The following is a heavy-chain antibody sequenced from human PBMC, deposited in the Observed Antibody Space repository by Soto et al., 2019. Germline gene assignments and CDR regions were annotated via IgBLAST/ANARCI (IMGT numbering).Heavy chain of an antibody. CDR2: IYYSGST. Sequence: SETLSLTCSFSGVSISSDDYYWSWIRQPPGKGLEWIGYIYYSGSTYYNPSLKSRVTISVDTSKNQFSLKLSSVTAADTAVYYCARDQLLTPPYSYYYYGMDVWGQGTTVTVSS. CDR3: ARDQLLTPPYSYYYYGMDV. D-gene: IGHD2-2*01. J-gene: IGHJ6*02. CDR1: GVSISSDDYY. V-gene: IGHV4-30-4*01.